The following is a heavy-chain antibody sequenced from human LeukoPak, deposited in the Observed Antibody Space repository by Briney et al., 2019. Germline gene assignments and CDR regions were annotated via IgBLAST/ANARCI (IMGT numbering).Heavy chain of an antibody. CDR3: ANHYDSSGYYYYGPFDY. V-gene: IGHV3-23*01. CDR2: ISGSGGST. J-gene: IGHJ4*02. D-gene: IGHD3-22*01. CDR1: GFTFSSYA. Sequence: GGSLRLSCAASGFTFSSYAMSWVRQAPGKGLEWVSAISGSGGSTYYADSVKGRFTISRDNSKNTLYLQMNSLRAEDTAVYYCANHYDSSGYYYYGPFDYWGQGTLVTVSS.